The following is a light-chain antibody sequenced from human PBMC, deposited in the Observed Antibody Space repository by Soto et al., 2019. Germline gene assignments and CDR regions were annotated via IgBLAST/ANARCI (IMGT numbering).Light chain of an antibody. J-gene: IGKJ1*01. Sequence: IQMTQSPTSLSASVVDTVTITCLASQTVYMWLSWYQQKPGKAPKVLIYQASTLETGVPPRFSASGSGTEFTLTINGLQPDDFATYYCQQYHNYVWAFGQGTKVDI. CDR2: QAS. V-gene: IGKV1-5*03. CDR3: QQYHNYVWA. CDR1: QTVYMW.